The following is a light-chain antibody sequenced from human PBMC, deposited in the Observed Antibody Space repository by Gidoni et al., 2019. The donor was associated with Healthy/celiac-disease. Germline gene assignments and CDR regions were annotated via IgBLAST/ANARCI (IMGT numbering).Light chain of an antibody. CDR1: QSVSSY. CDR2: DAS. J-gene: IGKJ3*01. Sequence: DIVLTHSPATLSLSPGERATRSSRASQSVSSYVAWYQQKPGQAPRLLIYDASNRPPGIPGRCSGSGAGTDFTLTSSSLEPEDFAVYYWQQRSNWSYTFGPGTKVDIK. V-gene: IGKV3-11*01. CDR3: QQRSNWSYT.